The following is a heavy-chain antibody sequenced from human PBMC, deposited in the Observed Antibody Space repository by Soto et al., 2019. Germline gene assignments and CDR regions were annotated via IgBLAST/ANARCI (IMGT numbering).Heavy chain of an antibody. CDR3: ARTSSLWLRFVHSPFDY. CDR1: GYTFTSYA. V-gene: IGHV1-3*01. D-gene: IGHD5-12*01. Sequence: GASVKVSCKASGYTFTSYAMHWVRQAPGQRLEWMGWINAGNGNTKYSQKFQGRVTITRDTSASTAYMELSSLRSEDTAVYYCARTSSLWLRFVHSPFDYWGQGTLVTVSS. CDR2: INAGNGNT. J-gene: IGHJ4*02.